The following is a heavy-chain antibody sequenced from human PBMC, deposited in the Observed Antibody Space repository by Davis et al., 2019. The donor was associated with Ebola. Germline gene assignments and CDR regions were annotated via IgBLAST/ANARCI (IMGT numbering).Heavy chain of an antibody. J-gene: IGHJ4*02. CDR1: GGSISSYY. Sequence: MPSETLSLTCTVSGGSISSYYWSWIRQPPGKGLEWIGYIYYSGSTNYNPSLKSRVTISVDTSKNQFSLKLSSVTAADTAVYYCARGYCTGGVCSHFDYWGQGTLVTVSS. CDR3: ARGYCTGGVCSHFDY. CDR2: IYYSGST. V-gene: IGHV4-59*01. D-gene: IGHD2-8*02.